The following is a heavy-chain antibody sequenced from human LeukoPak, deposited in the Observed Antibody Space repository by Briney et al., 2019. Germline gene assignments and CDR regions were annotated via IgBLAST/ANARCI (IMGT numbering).Heavy chain of an antibody. V-gene: IGHV4-59*01. CDR3: ARAPYSILTDSPASGYDV. J-gene: IGHJ3*01. Sequence: SETLSRTCTFSGDSIGVFYWNWIRQPPGKGLEWIGCVYHTGSTNYNPSLKSRVTISLDTSKNQFPLKLTSVTAADTALYFCARAPYSILTDSPASGYDVWGQGRMVTVS. CDR2: VYHTGST. CDR1: GDSIGVFY. D-gene: IGHD3-9*01.